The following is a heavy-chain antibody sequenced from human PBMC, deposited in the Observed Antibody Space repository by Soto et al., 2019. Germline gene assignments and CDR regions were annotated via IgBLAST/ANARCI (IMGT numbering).Heavy chain of an antibody. CDR2: ISPYSGYT. V-gene: IGHV1-18*01. Sequence: ASVKVSCKGFGYSFMKYGINWVRQAPGQGLEWVGWISPYSGYTHSAQKFRGRLTLTTDTAASTAYMELRILRSADTALYYCAREASVLIPAAQPSRFDSWGQGTLVTVSS. J-gene: IGHJ4*02. CDR3: AREASVLIPAAQPSRFDS. D-gene: IGHD2-2*01. CDR1: GYSFMKYG.